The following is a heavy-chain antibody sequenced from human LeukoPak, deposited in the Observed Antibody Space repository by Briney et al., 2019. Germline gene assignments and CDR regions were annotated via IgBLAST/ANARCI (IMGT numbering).Heavy chain of an antibody. D-gene: IGHD4-11*01. J-gene: IGHJ5*02. Sequence: SETLSLTCTVSGGSIGSYYWSWIRQPPGKGLEWIGYIYYSGSTNYNPSLKSRVTISVDTSKNQFSLKLSSVTAADTAVYYCARYSNSRFDPWGQGTLVTVSS. V-gene: IGHV4-59*01. CDR2: IYYSGST. CDR3: ARYSNSRFDP. CDR1: GGSIGSYY.